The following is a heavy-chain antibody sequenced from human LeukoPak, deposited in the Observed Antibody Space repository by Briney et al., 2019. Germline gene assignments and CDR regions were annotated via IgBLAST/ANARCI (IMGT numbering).Heavy chain of an antibody. CDR3: AKPDWTYGTRTY. J-gene: IGHJ4*02. CDR2: ISYDGSNN. D-gene: IGHD1-1*01. CDR1: GFTFNSYC. Sequence: PGGSLRLSCAASGFTFNSYCIHWVRQAPGKGLEWLAVISYDGSNNYYADSVKGRFTISRDNSKNTLYLQMNSLRAEDTAVYYCAKPDWTYGTRTYWGQGTLVTVSS. V-gene: IGHV3-30*18.